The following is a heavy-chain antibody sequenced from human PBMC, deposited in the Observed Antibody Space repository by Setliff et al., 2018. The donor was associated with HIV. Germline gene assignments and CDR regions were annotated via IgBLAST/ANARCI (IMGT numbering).Heavy chain of an antibody. D-gene: IGHD1-26*01. CDR2: IYTSGST. V-gene: IGHV4-61*02. J-gene: IGHJ4*02. CDR3: ATGGHRLHDY. Sequence: SETLSLTCTVSGGSISSASYYWSWIRQPAGKGLEWIGRIYTSGSTNYNPSLKSRVTISVDTSKNQFSLKLNSVTAADTAVYYCATGGHRLHDYWGQGTLVTVAS. CDR1: GGSISSASYY.